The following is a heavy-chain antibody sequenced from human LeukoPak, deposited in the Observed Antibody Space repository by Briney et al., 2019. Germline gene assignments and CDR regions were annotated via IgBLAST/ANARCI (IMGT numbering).Heavy chain of an antibody. V-gene: IGHV4-34*01. Sequence: SSETPSLTCAVYGGSFSGYYWSWIRQPPGKGLEWIGEINHSGSTNYNPSLKSRVTISVDTSKNQFSLKLSSVTAADTAVYYCARGTTVTTLDWFDPWGQGTLVTVSS. CDR3: ARGTTVTTLDWFDP. J-gene: IGHJ5*02. CDR1: GGSFSGYY. D-gene: IGHD4-11*01. CDR2: INHSGST.